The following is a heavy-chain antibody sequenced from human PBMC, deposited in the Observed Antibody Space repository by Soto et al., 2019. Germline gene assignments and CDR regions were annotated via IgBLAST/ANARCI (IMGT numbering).Heavy chain of an antibody. CDR1: GGTFSSYT. V-gene: IGHV1-69*02. J-gene: IGHJ4*02. CDR2: IIPILGIA. D-gene: IGHD2-2*01. Sequence: QVQLVQSGAEVKKPGSSVKVSCKASGGTFSSYTISWVRQAPGQGLEWMGRIIPILGIANYAQKFQGRVTITADKSTSTAYIELSSLRSEDTAVYYCARGGPYGSSAKGYFYWGQGTLVTVSS. CDR3: ARGGPYGSSAKGYFY.